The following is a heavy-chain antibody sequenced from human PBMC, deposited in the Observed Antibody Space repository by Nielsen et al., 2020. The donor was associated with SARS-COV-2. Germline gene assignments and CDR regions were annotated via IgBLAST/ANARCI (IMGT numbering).Heavy chain of an antibody. D-gene: IGHD2-21*02. CDR2: ISSSGSTI. CDR1: GFTFSSYE. V-gene: IGHV3-48*03. J-gene: IGHJ4*02. CDR3: AKDVVTYFDY. Sequence: GGSLRLSCAASGFTFSSYEMNWVRQAPGKGLEWVSYISSSGSTIYYADSVKGRFTISRDNSKNTLYLQMNSLRAEDTAVYYCAKDVVTYFDYWGQGTLVTVSS.